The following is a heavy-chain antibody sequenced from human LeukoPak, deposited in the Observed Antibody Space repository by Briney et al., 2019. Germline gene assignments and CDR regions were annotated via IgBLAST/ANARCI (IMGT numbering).Heavy chain of an antibody. J-gene: IGHJ4*02. CDR1: GFTFSSYW. D-gene: IGHD4-17*01. CDR3: ARDLSDRNYGDYIFDY. CDR2: INSDGSST. V-gene: IGHV3-74*01. Sequence: GGSLRLSCAASGFTFSSYWMHWVRQAPGKGLVWVSRINSDGSSTSYADSVKGRFTISRDNAKNTLYLEMNSLRAEDTAVYYCARDLSDRNYGDYIFDYWGQGTLVTVSS.